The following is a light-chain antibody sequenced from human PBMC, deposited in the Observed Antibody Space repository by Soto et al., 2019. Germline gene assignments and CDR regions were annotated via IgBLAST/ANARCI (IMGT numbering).Light chain of an antibody. CDR2: AAT. CDR1: QSISSSY. CDR3: QQYVSSPRVT. Sequence: TLAPVSLSLYQGDRASLSWRASQSISSSYLAWYQQKPGQAPRLLMYAATSRAPGVPDRFSGSGSGTDSTLTINRVEPEDFAVYYCQQYVSSPRVTFGQGTRLEIK. J-gene: IGKJ5*01. V-gene: IGKV3-20*01.